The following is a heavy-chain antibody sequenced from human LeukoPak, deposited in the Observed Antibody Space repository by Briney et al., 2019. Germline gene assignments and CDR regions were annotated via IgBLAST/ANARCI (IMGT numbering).Heavy chain of an antibody. J-gene: IGHJ4*02. CDR3: ASFLRARYSYGPDY. CDR2: IYYSGST. Sequence: SETLSLTCTVSGGSISSSSYYWGWIRQPPGKGLEWIGSIYYSGSTYYNPSLKSRVTISVDTSKNQFSLKLSSVTAADTAVYYCASFLRARYSYGPDYWGQGTLVTVSS. V-gene: IGHV4-39*07. CDR1: GGSISSSSYY. D-gene: IGHD5-18*01.